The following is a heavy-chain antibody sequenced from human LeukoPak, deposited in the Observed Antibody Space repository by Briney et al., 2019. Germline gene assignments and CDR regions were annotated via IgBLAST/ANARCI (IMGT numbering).Heavy chain of an antibody. CDR1: GFTVSSCY. Sequence: GGSLRLSCAASGFTVSSCYMTWVRQAPGKGLEWVSGIYSGGNTYYADSVKGRFTISSDISKNTLYLQMNTLRAEDTAVYYCASSISGSYYYWGQGTLVTVSS. J-gene: IGHJ4*02. CDR3: ASSISGSYYY. D-gene: IGHD1-26*01. CDR2: IYSGGNT. V-gene: IGHV3-66*01.